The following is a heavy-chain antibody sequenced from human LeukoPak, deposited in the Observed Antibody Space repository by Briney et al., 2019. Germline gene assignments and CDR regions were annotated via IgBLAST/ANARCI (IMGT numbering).Heavy chain of an antibody. V-gene: IGHV3-23*01. J-gene: IGHJ6*03. Sequence: GGSLRLSCAASGFTFSSYAMSWVRQAPGKGLEWVSVIGGSGGPTQYADSVKGRFTISRDTSKNTLYLQMNSLRAEDTAVYYCARYNDHIWGSYRYPYYIDVWGKGTTVTVSS. CDR1: GFTFSSYA. CDR2: IGGSGGPT. D-gene: IGHD3-16*02. CDR3: ARYNDHIWGSYRYPYYIDV.